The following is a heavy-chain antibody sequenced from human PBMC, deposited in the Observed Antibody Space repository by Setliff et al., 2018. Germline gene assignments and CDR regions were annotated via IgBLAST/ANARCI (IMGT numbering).Heavy chain of an antibody. Sequence: PGGSLRLSCAASGFTFSSYAMSWVRQAPGKGLEWVSAISGSGGSTYSADSVMGRSTISRDNSKNTLYLQMNSLRAEDTAVYYCAKGVGSYYTSMYFDYWGQGTLVTVSS. V-gene: IGHV3-23*01. CDR2: ISGSGGST. J-gene: IGHJ4*02. CDR3: AKGVGSYYTSMYFDY. CDR1: GFTFSSYA. D-gene: IGHD1-26*01.